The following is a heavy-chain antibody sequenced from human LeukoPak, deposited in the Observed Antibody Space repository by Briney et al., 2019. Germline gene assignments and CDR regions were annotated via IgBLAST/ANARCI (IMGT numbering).Heavy chain of an antibody. Sequence: PGGSLRLSCAASGFTFSSYSMNWVRQAPGKGLEWVSSISSSSSYIYYADSVKGRFTISRDNAKNSLYLQMNSLRAEDMALYYCAKDLAGRSVPNAFDIWGQGTMVTVSS. D-gene: IGHD6-19*01. V-gene: IGHV3-21*04. CDR1: GFTFSSYS. J-gene: IGHJ3*02. CDR3: AKDLAGRSVPNAFDI. CDR2: ISSSSSYI.